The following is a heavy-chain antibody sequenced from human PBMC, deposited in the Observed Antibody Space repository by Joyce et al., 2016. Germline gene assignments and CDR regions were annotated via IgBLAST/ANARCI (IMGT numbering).Heavy chain of an antibody. J-gene: IGHJ3*02. CDR3: ARLFDYGDYDRGAFDI. V-gene: IGHV3-33*01. D-gene: IGHD4-17*01. CDR2: IWYEGSNK. Sequence: QEQLVESGGGVVQPGRSLRLSCAASGFTFRSYGMHWVRQAPGKGLEWVAVIWYEGSNKYYADSVKGRFTISRDNSKNTLYLQMNSLRDEDTAVYYCARLFDYGDYDRGAFDIWGQGTMVTVSS. CDR1: GFTFRSYG.